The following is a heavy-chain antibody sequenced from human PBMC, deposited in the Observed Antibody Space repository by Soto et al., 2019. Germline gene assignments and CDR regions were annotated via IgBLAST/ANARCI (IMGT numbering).Heavy chain of an antibody. CDR2: ISSSSSYI. Sequence: PGGSLRLSCAASGFTFSSYSMNWVRQAPGKGLEWVSSISSSSSYIYYADSVKGRFTISRDNAKNSLYLQMKSLRAEDTAVYYFARELGPSIPAAGVGCAYWGKGTLVPVSS. J-gene: IGHJ4*02. D-gene: IGHD2-2*01. CDR3: ARELGPSIPAAGVGCAY. CDR1: GFTFSSYS. V-gene: IGHV3-21*01.